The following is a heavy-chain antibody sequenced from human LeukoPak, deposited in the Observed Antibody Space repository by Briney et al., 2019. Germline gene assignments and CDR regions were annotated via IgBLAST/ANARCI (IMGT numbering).Heavy chain of an antibody. CDR3: ARTLAVAGTGSFDY. CDR1: GFPFRSYE. Sequence: PGVSLRLSCGASGFPFRSYEMNWVRQAPGKGLECVSYYSCSGSTIFYADSVKGRFTSSRDNAKNSLYLQMNSLRAEDRAVYYCARTLAVAGTGSFDYWGQGTLVTVSS. V-gene: IGHV3-48*03. CDR2: YSCSGSTI. J-gene: IGHJ4*02. D-gene: IGHD6-19*01.